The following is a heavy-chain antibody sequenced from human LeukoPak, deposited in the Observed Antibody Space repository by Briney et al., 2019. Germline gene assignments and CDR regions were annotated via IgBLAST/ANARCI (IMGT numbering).Heavy chain of an antibody. CDR2: IDWDDDK. D-gene: IGHD2-2*01. Sequence: SGPALVKPTQTLTLTCTFSGFSFTNNGMCVTWIRQPPGKALEWLARIDWDDDKYYSASLKTRLTIPKDTSKNQVVLTMTNMDPVDTATYYCARIRGTYCSSTTCSFEDFWGQGTLVTVSS. J-gene: IGHJ4*02. V-gene: IGHV2-70*11. CDR1: GFSFTNNGMC. CDR3: ARIRGTYCSSTTCSFEDF.